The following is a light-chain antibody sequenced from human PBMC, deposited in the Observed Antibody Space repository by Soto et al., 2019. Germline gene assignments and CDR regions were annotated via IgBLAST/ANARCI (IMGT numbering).Light chain of an antibody. Sequence: QSALTQPASVSGSPGQSITISCTGTSSDVGGYKYVSWYQHHPGKPPKLMIYEVTNRPSGVSSRFSGSKSGNTASLTISGLQADDEADYYCTSYTTYSTLVFGGGTQLTVL. CDR3: TSYTTYSTLV. CDR2: EVT. CDR1: SSDVGGYKY. V-gene: IGLV2-14*01. J-gene: IGLJ2*01.